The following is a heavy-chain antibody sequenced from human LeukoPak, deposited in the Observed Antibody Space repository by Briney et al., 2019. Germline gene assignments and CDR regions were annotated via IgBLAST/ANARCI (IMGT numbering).Heavy chain of an antibody. J-gene: IGHJ6*03. CDR3: ARKGDYYYYMDV. V-gene: IGHV4-39*07. CDR2: IYYSGST. CDR1: GGSISSGSYY. Sequence: PSETLSLTCTVSGGSISSGSYYWGWIRQPPGKGLEWIGSIYYSGSTYYNPSLKSRVSISVDTSKNQFSLKLSSVTAADTAVYYCARKGDYYYYMDVWGKGTTVTVSS.